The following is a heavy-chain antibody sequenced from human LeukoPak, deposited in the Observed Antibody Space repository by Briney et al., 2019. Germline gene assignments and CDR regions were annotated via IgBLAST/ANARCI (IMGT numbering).Heavy chain of an antibody. Sequence: SQTLSLTCTVSGGSISSGGYYWSWIRQHPGKGLEWIGYIYYSGSTYYNPSLKSRVTISVDTSKNQFSLDLSSVTAADTALYYCARVLYDYYFDFWGQGTLVTVSS. J-gene: IGHJ4*02. V-gene: IGHV4-31*03. D-gene: IGHD2/OR15-2a*01. CDR2: IYYSGST. CDR3: ARVLYDYYFDF. CDR1: GGSISSGGYY.